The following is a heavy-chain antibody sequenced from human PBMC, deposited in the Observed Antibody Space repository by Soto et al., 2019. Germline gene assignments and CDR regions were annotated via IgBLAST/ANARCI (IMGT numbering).Heavy chain of an antibody. CDR2: IKPDGSGQ. CDR3: ASEGRYMCAWGY. V-gene: IGHV3-7*03. D-gene: IGHD5-12*01. Sequence: GGSLRLSCAASGFSFTTFWMNWVRQAPGKGLEWMANIKPDGSGQYYLDSVKGRFAISRDNAKNSLYLQLNSLSADDTAIYFCASEGRYMCAWGYWGQGTPVTVSS. J-gene: IGHJ4*02. CDR1: GFSFTTFW.